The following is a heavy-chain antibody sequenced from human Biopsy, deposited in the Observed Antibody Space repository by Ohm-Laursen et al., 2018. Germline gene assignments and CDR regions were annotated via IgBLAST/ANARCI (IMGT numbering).Heavy chain of an antibody. CDR3: ARGYSRRVSIFEASIYWFDT. V-gene: IGHV1-8*01. CDR1: GYSFSTYD. CDR2: MIPSSGKP. D-gene: IGHD6-6*01. Sequence: GASVKVSCKASGYSFSTYDVNWVRQARGQGLEWMGWMIPSSGKPGYAQRFQGRVTLTMNTSISTAYMELSGLRSEDTAVYFCARGYSRRVSIFEASIYWFDTWGQGTLVTVSS. J-gene: IGHJ5*02.